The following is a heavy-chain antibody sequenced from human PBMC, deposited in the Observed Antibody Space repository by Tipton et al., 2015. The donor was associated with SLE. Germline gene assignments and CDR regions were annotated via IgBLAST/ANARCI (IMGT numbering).Heavy chain of an antibody. V-gene: IGHV3-23*01. J-gene: IGHJ3*02. Sequence: SLRLSCAASGFTFSSYAMSWVRQAPGKGLESVSAISGSGGSTYYADSVKGRFTISRDNSKNTLYLQMNSLRAEDTAVYYCAKYFDLVATPLDAFDIWGQGTMVTVSS. CDR2: ISGSGGST. CDR3: AKYFDLVATPLDAFDI. D-gene: IGHD5-12*01. CDR1: GFTFSSYA.